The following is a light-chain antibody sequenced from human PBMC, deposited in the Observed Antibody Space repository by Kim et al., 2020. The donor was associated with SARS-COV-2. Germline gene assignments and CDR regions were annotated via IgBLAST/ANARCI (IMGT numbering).Light chain of an antibody. J-gene: IGLJ3*02. CDR3: QTWGTGIRV. CDR2: LNSDGSH. CDR1: SGHSSYA. Sequence: SVKLTCTLSSGHSSYAIAWHQQQPEKGPRYLMKLNSDGSHNKGDGIPDRFSGSSSGAERYLTISSLQSEDEADYYCQTWGTGIRVFGGGTQLTVL. V-gene: IGLV4-69*01.